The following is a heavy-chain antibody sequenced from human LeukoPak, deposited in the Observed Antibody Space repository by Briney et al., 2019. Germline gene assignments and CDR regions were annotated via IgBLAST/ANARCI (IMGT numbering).Heavy chain of an antibody. J-gene: IGHJ4*02. D-gene: IGHD3-3*01. V-gene: IGHV4-34*01. Sequence: SETLFLTCAVYGGSFSGYYWSWIRQPPGKGLEWIGEINHSGSTNYNPSLKSRVTISVDTSKNQFSLKLSSVTAADTAVYYCARGRGGSPPHYDFWSGYYPPAGNYFDYWGQGTLVTVSS. CDR3: ARGRGGSPPHYDFWSGYYPPAGNYFDY. CDR1: GGSFSGYY. CDR2: INHSGST.